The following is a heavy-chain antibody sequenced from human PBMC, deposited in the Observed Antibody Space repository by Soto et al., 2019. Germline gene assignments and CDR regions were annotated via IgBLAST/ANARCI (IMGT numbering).Heavy chain of an antibody. CDR2: TSAYNVNT. Sequence: QVQLVQSGAEVKKPGASVKVSCKASGYTFTSYGISWVRQAPGQGLEWMGWTSAYNVNTNYAQKLQGRVTMTTDTSTSQAYMELRRLRSDDTAVYYCARPSSPNYFWSGYYNYYYCGMDVRGQGTTVTVSS. CDR1: GYTFTSYG. V-gene: IGHV1-18*01. D-gene: IGHD3-3*01. CDR3: ARPSSPNYFWSGYYNYYYCGMDV. J-gene: IGHJ6*02.